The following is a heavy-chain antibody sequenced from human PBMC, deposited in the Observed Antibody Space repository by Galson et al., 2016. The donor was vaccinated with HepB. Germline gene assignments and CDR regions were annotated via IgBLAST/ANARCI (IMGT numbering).Heavy chain of an antibody. V-gene: IGHV3-30*04. CDR1: GSTFSSYA. Sequence: SLRLSCAASGSTFSSYAMHWVRQAPGKGLEWVALISDGGSNYGDSVKGRFTISRDISKNTLFLQMNSLRAEDTAVYYCARVLSGSGSWDFDYWGQGTLVTVSS. J-gene: IGHJ4*02. CDR2: ISDGGSN. CDR3: ARVLSGSGSWDFDY. D-gene: IGHD3-10*01.